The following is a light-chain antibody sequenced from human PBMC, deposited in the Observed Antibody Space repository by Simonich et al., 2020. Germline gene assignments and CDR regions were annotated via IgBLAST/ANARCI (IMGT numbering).Light chain of an antibody. J-gene: IGLJ2*01. Sequence: QTVVTQEPLLPVSPGWTVTLTCATSTGAVTSGYYPNWFQQNPGQAPRALIDSTSNKHSCTPARFSGSLPGGKAALTLSGVQPEDEAEYYCLLYYGGAQVFGGGTKLTVL. CDR2: STS. V-gene: IGLV7-43*01. CDR3: LLYYGGAQV. CDR1: TGAVTSGYY.